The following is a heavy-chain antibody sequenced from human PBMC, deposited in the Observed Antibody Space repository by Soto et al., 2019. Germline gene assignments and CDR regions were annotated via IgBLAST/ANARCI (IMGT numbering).Heavy chain of an antibody. D-gene: IGHD6-6*01. CDR2: IYYSGST. CDR1: GGSISSYY. Sequence: ASETLSLTCTVSGGSISSYYWSWIRQPPGKGLEWIGYIYYSGSTNYNPSLKSRVTISVDTSKNQFSLKLSSVTAADTAVYYCARDYCSSSSDRSCFDYWGQGTLVTVSS. V-gene: IGHV4-59*01. J-gene: IGHJ4*02. CDR3: ARDYCSSSSDRSCFDY.